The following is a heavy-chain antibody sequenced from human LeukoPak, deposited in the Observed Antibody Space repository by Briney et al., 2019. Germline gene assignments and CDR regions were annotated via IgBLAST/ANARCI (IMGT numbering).Heavy chain of an antibody. Sequence: GESLQISCKGSGYSFTGYWIGWVRQMPGKGLEWMGIIYPYDSDTRYSPSFQSQVTISGDKSISTAYLQWSSLKASDTAMYYCARQASYGYLIDYWGQGTLVTVSS. V-gene: IGHV5-51*01. J-gene: IGHJ4*02. CDR2: IYPYDSDT. CDR3: ARQASYGYLIDY. CDR1: GYSFTGYW. D-gene: IGHD5-18*01.